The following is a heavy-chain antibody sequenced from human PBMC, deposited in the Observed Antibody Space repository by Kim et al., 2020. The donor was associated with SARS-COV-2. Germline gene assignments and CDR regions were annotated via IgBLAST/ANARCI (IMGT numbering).Heavy chain of an antibody. D-gene: IGHD3-22*01. J-gene: IGHJ4*02. V-gene: IGHV3-49*02. CDR3: TRLYYDSSGYGDY. Sequence: YAASVKGRFTISRDDSKSIAYLRMNSLKTEDTAVYYCTRLYYDSSGYGDYWGQGTLVTVSS.